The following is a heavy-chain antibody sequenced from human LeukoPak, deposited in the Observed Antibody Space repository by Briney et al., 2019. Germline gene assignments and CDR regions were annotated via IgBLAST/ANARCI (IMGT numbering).Heavy chain of an antibody. D-gene: IGHD1-26*01. V-gene: IGHV3-33*08. J-gene: IGHJ4*02. CDR2: IWSDGSNE. CDR3: AREGGSYHYFDY. Sequence: GGSLRLSCVASGVTVTNNCMSWVRQAPGKGLEWVAFIWSDGSNEYYADSVKGRFTISRDNSKNTLYLQMNSLRAEDTAVYYCAREGGSYHYFDYWGQGTLVTVSS. CDR1: GVTVTNNC.